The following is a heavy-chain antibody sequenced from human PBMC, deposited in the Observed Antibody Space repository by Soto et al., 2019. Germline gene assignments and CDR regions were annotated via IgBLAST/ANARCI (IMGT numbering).Heavy chain of an antibody. CDR2: IYYSGST. Sequence: QVQLQESGPGLVKPSQTLSLTCTVSGGSISSGGYYWSWIRQHPGKGLEWIGYIYYSGSTYYNPSLKSRVTISVDTSKNQCSLKLSSVTAADTAVYYCARGFSSWFGELLGSCWFDPWGQGTLVTVSS. CDR1: GGSISSGGYY. D-gene: IGHD3-10*01. V-gene: IGHV4-31*03. J-gene: IGHJ5*02. CDR3: ARGFSSWFGELLGSCWFDP.